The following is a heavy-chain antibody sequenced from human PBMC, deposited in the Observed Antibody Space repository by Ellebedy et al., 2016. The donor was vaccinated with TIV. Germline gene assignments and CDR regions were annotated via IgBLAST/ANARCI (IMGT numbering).Heavy chain of an antibody. V-gene: IGHV3-7*01. CDR2: IKEDGSEK. Sequence: PGGSLRLSCAASGFTFSSYWMTRIRQAPGKGLEWVANIKEDGSEKNYVDSVKGRFTISRDNAKNSLYLQMNSLRAEDTAVYYCARGGYDFWNPRYWGQGTLVTVSS. D-gene: IGHD3-3*01. CDR1: GFTFSSYW. CDR3: ARGGYDFWNPRY. J-gene: IGHJ4*02.